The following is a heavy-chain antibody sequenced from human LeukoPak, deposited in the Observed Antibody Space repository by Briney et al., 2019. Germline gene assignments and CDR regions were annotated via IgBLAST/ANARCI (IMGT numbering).Heavy chain of an antibody. CDR1: GGTFSGYY. D-gene: IGHD3-10*01. J-gene: IGHJ6*02. CDR3: ARLKVVRGVISREYYYYCYGMDV. V-gene: IGHV4-34*01. Sequence: SETLSLTCAVYGGTFSGYYWSWIRQPPGKGLEWIGEINHSGSTNYNPSLKSRDTIAVDTSKNQFSLKLSFVGAADTAVYYCARLKVVRGVISREYYYYCYGMDVWGQGTTVTVCS. CDR2: INHSGST.